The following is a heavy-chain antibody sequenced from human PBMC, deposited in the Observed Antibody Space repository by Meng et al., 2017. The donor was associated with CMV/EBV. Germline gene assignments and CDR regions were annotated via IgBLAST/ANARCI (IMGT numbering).Heavy chain of an antibody. CDR1: EFTFSNYA. CDR2: ISNSGNTI. Sequence: GGSLRLSCAASEFTFSNYAIHWVRRAPGKGLEWVSYISNSGNTIYYADSVKGRFTISRDNAKNSLYLQMNSLRAEDAAVYYCARDQKGLRLKWAYYYGMDVWGQGTTVTVSS. V-gene: IGHV3-48*03. D-gene: IGHD3-16*01. CDR3: ARDQKGLRLKWAYYYGMDV. J-gene: IGHJ6*02.